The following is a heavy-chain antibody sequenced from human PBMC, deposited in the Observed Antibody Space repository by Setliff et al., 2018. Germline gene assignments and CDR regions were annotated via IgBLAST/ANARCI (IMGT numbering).Heavy chain of an antibody. D-gene: IGHD3-22*01. CDR1: GYSFSSNA. J-gene: IGHJ4*02. Sequence: ASVKVSCKASGYSFSSNAFHWVRQAPGQTLEWMGWIHAGSSNTLYSQRFQDRITISRDTSATTVHMELSSLRSDDTAVYYCARDTRDKYDSSGYYLSLDSWGQGTLVTVSS. CDR2: IHAGSSNT. V-gene: IGHV1-3*01. CDR3: ARDTRDKYDSSGYYLSLDS.